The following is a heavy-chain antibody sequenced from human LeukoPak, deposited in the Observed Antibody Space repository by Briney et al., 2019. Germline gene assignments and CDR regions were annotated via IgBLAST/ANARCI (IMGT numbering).Heavy chain of an antibody. Sequence: SVKVSCKASGGTFSSYAISWVRQAPGQGLEWMGGIIPIFGTANYAQKLQGRVTMTTDTSTSTAYMELRSLRSDDTAVYYCARTDSTRPYYMDVWGKGTTVTISS. D-gene: IGHD2-2*01. CDR1: GGTFSSYA. J-gene: IGHJ6*03. CDR2: IIPIFGTA. CDR3: ARTDSTRPYYMDV. V-gene: IGHV1-69*05.